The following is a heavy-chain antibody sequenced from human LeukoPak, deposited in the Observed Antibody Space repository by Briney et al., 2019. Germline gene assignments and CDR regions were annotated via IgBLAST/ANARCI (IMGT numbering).Heavy chain of an antibody. CDR2: IYHSGST. CDR3: ARRPYYDFWSGYYTYFDY. Sequence: SSETLSLTCAVSGYSISSGYYWGWIRQPPGKGLEWIGSIYHSGSTYYNPSLKSRVTISVDTSKNQFSLKLSSVTAADTAVYYCARRPYYDFWSGYYTYFDYWGQGTLVTVSS. CDR1: GYSISSGYY. V-gene: IGHV4-38-2*01. D-gene: IGHD3-3*01. J-gene: IGHJ4*02.